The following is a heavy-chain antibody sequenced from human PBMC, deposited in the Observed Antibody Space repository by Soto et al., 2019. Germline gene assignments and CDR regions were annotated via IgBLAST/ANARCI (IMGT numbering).Heavy chain of an antibody. J-gene: IGHJ4*02. D-gene: IGHD3-10*01. CDR1: GGPIKTGDYY. CDR3: ARAGFSYGHLLF. CDR2: VFYSGAT. V-gene: IGHV4-30-4*01. Sequence: SETLSLTCNVSGGPIKTGDYYWIWFRQPPGKGLEWIAYVFYSGATNYSPPLKSRAAISMDTSKNQFSLSLTSVTAADTAVYYCARAGFSYGHLLFWGQGIRVTVS.